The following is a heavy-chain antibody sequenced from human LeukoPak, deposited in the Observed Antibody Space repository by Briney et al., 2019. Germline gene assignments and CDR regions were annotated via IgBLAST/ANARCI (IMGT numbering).Heavy chain of an antibody. V-gene: IGHV4-34*01. CDR3: ARTPITIFANWFDP. CDR1: GGSFSGYY. CDR2: INHSGST. D-gene: IGHD3-3*01. J-gene: IGHJ5*02. Sequence: TSETLSLTCAVYGGSFSGYYWSWIRQPPGKGLEWIGEINHSGSTNYNPSLKSRVTISVDTSKNQFSLKLSSVTAADTAVYYCARTPITIFANWFDPWGREPWSPSPQ.